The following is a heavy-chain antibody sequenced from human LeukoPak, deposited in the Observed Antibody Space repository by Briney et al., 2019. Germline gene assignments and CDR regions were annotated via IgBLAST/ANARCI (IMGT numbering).Heavy chain of an antibody. V-gene: IGHV1-2*02. CDR2: INPRDGGT. Sequence: ASVKVSCKGSGYTFTDYYLHWVRQAPGRGLEWVGYINPRDGGTSSPPNFRGRVTMTTDASSSTVYMELGRLTSDDTAIYYCAREGNGLLSKDLDYWGQGTLVTVFS. CDR3: AREGNGLLSKDLDY. D-gene: IGHD2-15*01. J-gene: IGHJ4*02. CDR1: GYTFTDYY.